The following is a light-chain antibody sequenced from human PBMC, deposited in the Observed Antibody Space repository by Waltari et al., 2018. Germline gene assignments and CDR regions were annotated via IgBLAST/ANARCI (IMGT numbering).Light chain of an antibody. J-gene: IGLJ2*01. CDR2: QDG. Sequence: SYELTQPPSVSVSPGQTASITCSGDELGDKYVCWYQQKPGQSPMLVIYQDGERPSGIPGRFAGSNSGNTATLTISGTQAMDEADYYCQAWDTSTVVFGGGTELTVL. CDR3: QAWDTSTVV. V-gene: IGLV3-1*01. CDR1: ELGDKY.